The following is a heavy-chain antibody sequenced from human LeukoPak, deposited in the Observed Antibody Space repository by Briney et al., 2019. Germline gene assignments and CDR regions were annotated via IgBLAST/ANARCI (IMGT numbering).Heavy chain of an antibody. CDR2: INHSGST. CDR3: AGGRLSDY. D-gene: IGHD2-21*01. J-gene: IGHJ4*02. V-gene: IGHV4-34*01. CDR1: GGSFSGYY. Sequence: MPSETLSLTCAVYGGSFSGYYWSWIRQPPGKGLEWIGEINHSGSTNYNPSLKSRVTISVDTSKNQFSLKLSSVTAADTAVYYCAGGRLSDYWGQGTLVTVSS.